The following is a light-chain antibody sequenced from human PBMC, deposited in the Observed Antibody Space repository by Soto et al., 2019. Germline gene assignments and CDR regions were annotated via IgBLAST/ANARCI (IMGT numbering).Light chain of an antibody. Sequence: ALTQPRSVSGSPGQSVTISCTATGSDVGDSSNVSWYQLHPGKAPKLMIYEVNNRPSGVPDRFSGSKSGSTASLTISGLQAEDEAEYYCCLSPGSLTWLFGGGTKLTVL. CDR2: EVN. CDR1: GSDVGDSSN. CDR3: CLSPGSLTWL. J-gene: IGLJ3*02. V-gene: IGLV2-11*01.